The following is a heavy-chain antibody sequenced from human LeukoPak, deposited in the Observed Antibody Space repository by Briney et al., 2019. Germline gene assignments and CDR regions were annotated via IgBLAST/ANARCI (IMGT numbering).Heavy chain of an antibody. Sequence: GGSLRLSCAASGFTFTSYSMNWVRQAPGKGLEWVSSISSSSSYIYYADSVKGRFTISRDNAKNSLYLQMNSLRAEDTAVYYCARDPNYDSSGYYPLDYWGQGTLVTVSS. CDR2: ISSSSSYI. V-gene: IGHV3-21*01. D-gene: IGHD3-22*01. CDR3: ARDPNYDSSGYYPLDY. CDR1: GFTFTSYS. J-gene: IGHJ4*02.